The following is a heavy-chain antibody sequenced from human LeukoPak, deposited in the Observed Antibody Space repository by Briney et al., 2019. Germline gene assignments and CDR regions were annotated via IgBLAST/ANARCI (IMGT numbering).Heavy chain of an antibody. CDR2: ISGSGGNT. J-gene: IGHJ4*02. Sequence: GGSLRLSCAASGFTFSSYAMSWVRQAPGKGLEWVSAISGSGGNTYYADSVKGRFTISRDNSKNTLYLQMNSLRAEDTAVYYCARGPAARIPFDYWGQGTLVTVSS. D-gene: IGHD6-6*01. CDR1: GFTFSSYA. CDR3: ARGPAARIPFDY. V-gene: IGHV3-23*01.